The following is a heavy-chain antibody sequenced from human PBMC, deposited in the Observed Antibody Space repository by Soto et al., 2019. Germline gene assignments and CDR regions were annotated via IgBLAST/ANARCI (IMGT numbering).Heavy chain of an antibody. D-gene: IGHD3-3*01. CDR1: GFTFSSYG. J-gene: IGHJ4*02. V-gene: IGHV3-30*18. Sequence: GGSLRLSCAASGFTFSSYGMHWVRQAPGKGLEWVAVISYDGSNKYYADSVKGRFTISRDNSKNTLYLQMNSLRAEDTAVYYCAKDQEPRSGFHYATPDYWGQGTLVTVSS. CDR3: AKDQEPRSGFHYATPDY. CDR2: ISYDGSNK.